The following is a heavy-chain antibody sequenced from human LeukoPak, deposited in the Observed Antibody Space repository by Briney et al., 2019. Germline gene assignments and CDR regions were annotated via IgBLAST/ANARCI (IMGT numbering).Heavy chain of an antibody. CDR2: IYPGDSDT. J-gene: IGHJ4*02. Sequence: GESLKISCKGSGYSFTSYWIGWVRQMPGKGLEWMGIIYPGDSDTRYSPSLQGQVTISADKSISTAYLQWSSLKASDTAMYYCARHGPTAYDSSGYFDYWGQGTLVTVSS. CDR3: ARHGPTAYDSSGYFDY. CDR1: GYSFTSYW. V-gene: IGHV5-51*01. D-gene: IGHD3-22*01.